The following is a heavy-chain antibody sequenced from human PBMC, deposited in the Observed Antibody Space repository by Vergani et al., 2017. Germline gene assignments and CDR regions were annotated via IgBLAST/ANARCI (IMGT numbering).Heavy chain of an antibody. CDR3: ATKSCGTSGCLIGYFSE. CDR2: ISYDGTQK. CDR1: GFTSSYYG. Sequence: QVHLVESGGGVVQPGRSLRLSCVVSGFTSSYYGMHWVRQAPGKGLEWVAVISYDGTQKYYADSVKGRFTIYRDNSKSTLYLQMNSLRTEDTAVYYCATKSCGTSGCLIGYFSEWGRGTLVTVSS. V-gene: IGHV3-30*03. D-gene: IGHD6-19*01. J-gene: IGHJ1*01.